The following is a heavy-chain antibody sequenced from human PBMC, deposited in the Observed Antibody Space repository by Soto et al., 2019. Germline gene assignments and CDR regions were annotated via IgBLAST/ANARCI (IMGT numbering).Heavy chain of an antibody. CDR3: TGQGSGRSLQ. J-gene: IGHJ4*02. CDR2: IRTKPNDYAT. CDR1: GFTFSGSA. V-gene: IGHV3-73*01. Sequence: EVQLVESGGGLVQPGGSLKLSCAASGFTFSGSAMEWVRQASGKGLEGVGRIRTKPNDYATAYAASVKGTFIISRDDSKSTAYLQMNSLKTEDTAAYYCTGQGSGRSLQWGQGTLGTVSS. D-gene: IGHD6-19*01.